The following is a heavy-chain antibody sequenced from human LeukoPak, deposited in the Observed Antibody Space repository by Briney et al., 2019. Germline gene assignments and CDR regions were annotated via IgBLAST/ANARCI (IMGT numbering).Heavy chain of an antibody. CDR3: TRGKPETVFDS. CDR2: INHSGST. V-gene: IGHV4-34*01. CDR1: GGAFSGYC. J-gene: IGHJ4*01. Sequence: SETLSLPCCVYGGAFSGYCWRWIRQPPGEGVEWIGEINHSGSTNYNPSLKTRVTISLDRSKHQFSLKLTSVTAADTAVYYCTRGKPETVFDSWGRGTLVTVSS.